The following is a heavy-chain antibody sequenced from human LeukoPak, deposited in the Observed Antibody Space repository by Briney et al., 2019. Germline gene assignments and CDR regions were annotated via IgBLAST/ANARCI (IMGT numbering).Heavy chain of an antibody. CDR1: GYAFTGYY. V-gene: IGHV1-2*02. CDR3: ARQDSSGYKV. CDR2: VNPNSGGT. D-gene: IGHD3-22*01. Sequence: ASVKVSCKTSGYAFTGYYIHWVRQAPGQGLEWMGWVNPNSGGTKYAQKFQGRVTMTRDTSISTAYMELSRLRSDDTAVYYCARQDSSGYKVWGQGTLVTVSS. J-gene: IGHJ4*02.